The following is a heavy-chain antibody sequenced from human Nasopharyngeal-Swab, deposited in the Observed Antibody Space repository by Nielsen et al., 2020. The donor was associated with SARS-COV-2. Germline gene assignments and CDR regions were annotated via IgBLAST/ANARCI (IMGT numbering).Heavy chain of an antibody. D-gene: IGHD3-22*01. V-gene: IGHV4-31*03. Sequence: TLSLTCTVSGGSISSGGYYWSWIRQHPGKGLEWIGYIYYSGSTYYNPSLKSRVTISVDTSKNQFSLKLSSVTAADTAVYYCARASITMIVVVTAFDIWGQGTMVTVSS. CDR2: IYYSGST. J-gene: IGHJ3*02. CDR1: GGSISSGGYY. CDR3: ARASITMIVVVTAFDI.